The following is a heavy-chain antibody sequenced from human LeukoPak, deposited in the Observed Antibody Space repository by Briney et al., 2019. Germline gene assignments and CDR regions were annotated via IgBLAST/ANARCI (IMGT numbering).Heavy chain of an antibody. D-gene: IGHD6-13*01. V-gene: IGHV6-1*01. CDR2: TYYRSKLYN. CDR1: GDSVSSNSAT. J-gene: IGHJ4*02. CDR3: ARRETTAGKGYFDY. Sequence: SQTLSLTCDISGDSVSSNSATWNWIRQSPTRGLEWLGRTYYRSKLYNEYAESVKSRITINPDTSKNQFSLQVNSVIPEDTAVYYCARRETTAGKGYFDYWGQGSLVTVSS.